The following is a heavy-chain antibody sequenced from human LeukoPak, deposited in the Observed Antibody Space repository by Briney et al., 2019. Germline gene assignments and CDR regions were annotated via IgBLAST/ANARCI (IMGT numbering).Heavy chain of an antibody. J-gene: IGHJ5*02. CDR1: GFTFSSYW. CDR3: ARAPGEGWFDP. D-gene: IGHD4-17*01. V-gene: IGHV3-7*01. CDR2: IKQDGSEK. Sequence: GGSLRLSCAASGFTFSSYWMSWVRQAPGKGLGWVASIKQDGSEKYYVDSVKGRFTTSRDNAKNSLYLQMNSLRAEDTALYYCARAPGEGWFDPWGQRTLVTVSS.